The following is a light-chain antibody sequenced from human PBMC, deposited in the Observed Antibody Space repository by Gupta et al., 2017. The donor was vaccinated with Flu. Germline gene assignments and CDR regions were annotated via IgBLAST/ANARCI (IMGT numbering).Light chain of an antibody. CDR1: STDVGAYNL. J-gene: IGLJ3*02. V-gene: IGLV2-23*01. CDR2: EGT. Sequence: QSALTQPASVSGSPGQSITISCTRTSTDVGAYNLVSWYQQHPDKAPKLMIYEGTKRPPGVSNRFSGSKSGNTPSPTISGLQAEDEAEDDCCSNAGGVTFWLFGGGTKLTVL. CDR3: CSNAGGVTFWL.